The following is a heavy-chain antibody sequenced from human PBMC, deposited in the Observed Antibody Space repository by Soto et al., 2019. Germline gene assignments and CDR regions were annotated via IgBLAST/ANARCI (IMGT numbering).Heavy chain of an antibody. V-gene: IGHV4-61*01. CDR1: GGSVSSGSYY. CDR3: ARENVAARYKNWFDP. J-gene: IGHJ5*02. D-gene: IGHD6-6*01. CDR2: IYYSGST. Sequence: SEXLSLTCTVSGGSVSSGSYYWSWIRQPPGKGLEWIGYIYYSGSTNYNPSLKSRVTISVDTSKNQFSLKLSSVTAADTAVYYCARENVAARYKNWFDPWGQGTLVTVSS.